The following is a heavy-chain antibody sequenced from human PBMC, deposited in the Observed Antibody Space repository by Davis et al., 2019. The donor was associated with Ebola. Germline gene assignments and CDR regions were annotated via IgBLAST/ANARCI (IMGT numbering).Heavy chain of an antibody. D-gene: IGHD3-10*01. J-gene: IGHJ3*02. CDR3: ARYGSGSYYNAFDI. CDR2: INAGNGNT. V-gene: IGHV1-3*01. Sequence: ASVKVSCKASGYTFTSYAMHWVRQAPGQRLEWMGWINAGNGNTKYSQKFQGRVTITADESTSTAYMELSSLRSEDTAVYYCARYGSGSYYNAFDIWGQGTMVTVSS. CDR1: GYTFTSYA.